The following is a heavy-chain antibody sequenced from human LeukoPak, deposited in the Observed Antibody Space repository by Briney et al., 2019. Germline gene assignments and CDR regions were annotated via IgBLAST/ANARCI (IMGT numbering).Heavy chain of an antibody. V-gene: IGHV4-30-4*01. CDR2: IYYSGST. J-gene: IGHJ3*02. D-gene: IGHD5-18*01. CDR3: ARAGLVDTVQTDAFDI. CDR1: GGSISSGDYY. Sequence: SETLSLTCTVSGGSISSGDYYWSWVRQPPGKGLEWIGYIYYSGSTYYNPSLKSRVTISVDTSKNQFSLKLSSVTAADTAVYYCARAGLVDTVQTDAFDIWGQGTMVTVSS.